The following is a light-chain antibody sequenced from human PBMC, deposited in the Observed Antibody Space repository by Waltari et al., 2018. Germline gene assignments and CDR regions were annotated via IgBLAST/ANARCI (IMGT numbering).Light chain of an antibody. V-gene: IGLV1-47*01. CDR2: RNN. Sequence: QSVLTQPPSASGTPGQRVTISCSGSDYNIGNHFLYWYHHLPGAAPTLLIYRNNHRPSGVPDRFSGSKSGPSASLAISGLRSEGEALYYCASWDGSLGGVVFGGGTKLTVL. CDR3: ASWDGSLGGVV. J-gene: IGLJ2*01. CDR1: DYNIGNHF.